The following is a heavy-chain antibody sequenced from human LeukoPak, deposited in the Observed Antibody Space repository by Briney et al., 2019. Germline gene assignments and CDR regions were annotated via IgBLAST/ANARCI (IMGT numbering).Heavy chain of an antibody. V-gene: IGHV3-21*01. J-gene: IGHJ3*02. CDR1: GXTFSTYS. CDR2: ISSSSSYI. D-gene: IGHD2-15*01. CDR3: AREEGYGAFDI. Sequence: PGGSLRLSCAASGXTFSTYSMNWVRQAPGKGLEWVSYISSSSSYIYQPDSVKGRFTISRDNAKNSLYLQMNSLRAEDTAIYYCAREEGYGAFDIWGQGTMVTVSS.